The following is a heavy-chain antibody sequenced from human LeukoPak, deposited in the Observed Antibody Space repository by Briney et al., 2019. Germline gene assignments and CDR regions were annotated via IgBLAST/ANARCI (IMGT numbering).Heavy chain of an antibody. CDR2: IYYSGST. Sequence: SETLSLTCTVSGGSISSYYGSWTRQPPGKVREWIGYIYYSGSTNYNPSLKSRVTISVDTSKNQFSLKLSSVTAAGTAVYYCARVRFLEWLPDAFDIWGQGTMVTVSS. D-gene: IGHD3-3*01. J-gene: IGHJ3*02. CDR3: ARVRFLEWLPDAFDI. V-gene: IGHV4-59*01. CDR1: GGSISSYY.